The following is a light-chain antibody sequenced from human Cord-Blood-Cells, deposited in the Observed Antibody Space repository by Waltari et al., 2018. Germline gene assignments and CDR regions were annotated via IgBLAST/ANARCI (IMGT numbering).Light chain of an antibody. J-gene: IGKJ3*01. CDR3: QQYYSTPFT. Sequence: DIVMTQSPDSLAVSLGERPTINAKSSQSVLYSSNNKNYLAWYQQKPGQPPKLLIYWASTRESGVPDRFSGSGSGTDFTLTISSLQAEDVAVYYCQQYYSTPFTFGPGTKVDIK. CDR2: WAS. V-gene: IGKV4-1*01. CDR1: QSVLYSSNNKNY.